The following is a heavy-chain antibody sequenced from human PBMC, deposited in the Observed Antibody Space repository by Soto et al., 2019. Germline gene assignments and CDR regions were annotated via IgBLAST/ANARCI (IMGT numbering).Heavy chain of an antibody. CDR3: ARFVVVPAAMSSGFGP. CDR1: GGSISSGGYY. J-gene: IGHJ5*02. D-gene: IGHD2-2*01. CDR2: IYYSGST. V-gene: IGHV4-31*11. Sequence: SETLSLTCAVSGGSISSGGYYWSWIRQHPGKGLEWIGYIYYSGSTYYNPSLKSRVTISVDTSKNQFSLKLSSVTAADTAVYYSARFVVVPAAMSSGFGPWGQGTLVTVSS.